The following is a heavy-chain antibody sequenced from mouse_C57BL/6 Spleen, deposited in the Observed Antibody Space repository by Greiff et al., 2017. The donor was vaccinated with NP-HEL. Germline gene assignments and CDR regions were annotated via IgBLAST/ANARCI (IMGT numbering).Heavy chain of an antibody. V-gene: IGHV6-3*01. CDR2: IRLKSDNYAT. J-gene: IGHJ3*01. CDR3: TVSWDEAGFAY. Sequence: EVQVEESGGGLVQPGGSMKLSCVASGFTFSNYWMNWVRQSPEKGLEWVAQIRLKSDNYATHYAESVKGRFTISRDDSKSRVYLQMNNLRAEDTGIYYCTVSWDEAGFAYWGQGTLVTVSA. CDR1: GFTFSNYW. D-gene: IGHD4-1*01.